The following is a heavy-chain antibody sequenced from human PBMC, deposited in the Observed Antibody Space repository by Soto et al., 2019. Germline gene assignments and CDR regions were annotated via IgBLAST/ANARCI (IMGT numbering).Heavy chain of an antibody. CDR1: GGSFSGYY. J-gene: IGHJ4*02. CDR3: ARDLNLGSFDY. V-gene: IGHV4-34*10. CDR2: IYYSGST. Sequence: NPSETLSLTCAVYGGSFSGYYWSWIRQPPGKGLEWIGEIYYSGSTNYNPSLKGRFTISRDTAKNPLYLQMNSLRAEDTAVYYCARDLNLGSFDYWGQGTLVTVSS.